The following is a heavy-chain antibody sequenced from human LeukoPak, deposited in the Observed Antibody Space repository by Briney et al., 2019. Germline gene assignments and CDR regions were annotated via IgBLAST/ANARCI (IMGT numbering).Heavy chain of an antibody. CDR2: IEKDGSEA. Sequence: GGSLTLSCTASGFTLSHYWMTWVRQAPGKGLEWVAKIEKDGSEAYYVDSVKGRFTISRDNAENSLYLQMNSLRAEDTAVYYCAILPFGQDILTGYYNDYYYYMDVWGKGTTVTVSS. D-gene: IGHD3-9*01. J-gene: IGHJ6*03. V-gene: IGHV3-7*01. CDR1: GFTLSHYW. CDR3: AILPFGQDILTGYYNDYYYYMDV.